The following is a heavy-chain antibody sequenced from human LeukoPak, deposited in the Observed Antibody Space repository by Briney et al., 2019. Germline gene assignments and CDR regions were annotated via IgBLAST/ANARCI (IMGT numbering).Heavy chain of an antibody. CDR1: GFTFSSYW. CDR3: AKDLGLSEDI. CDR2: INQDGSEK. J-gene: IGHJ3*02. D-gene: IGHD7-27*01. V-gene: IGHV3-7*01. Sequence: GGSLRLSCAASGFTFSSYWMTWVRQAPGKGLEWVANINQDGSEKYYVDSVKGRFTISRDNAKNSLYLQMNSLRAEDTAVYYCAKDLGLSEDIWGQGTMVTVSS.